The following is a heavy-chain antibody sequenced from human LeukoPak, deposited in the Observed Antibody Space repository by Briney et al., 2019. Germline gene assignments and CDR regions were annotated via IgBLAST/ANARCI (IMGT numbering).Heavy chain of an antibody. CDR2: INPNSGGT. Sequence: ASVKVSCKASGYTFTGYYMHWVRQAPGQGLEWMGRINPNSGGTNYAQKFQGRVTMTRDTSISTAYMELSRLRSDDTAVYYCARDLTMVRGVIITRAGSDDAFDIWGQGTMVTVPS. D-gene: IGHD3-10*01. V-gene: IGHV1-2*06. J-gene: IGHJ3*02. CDR3: ARDLTMVRGVIITRAGSDDAFDI. CDR1: GYTFTGYY.